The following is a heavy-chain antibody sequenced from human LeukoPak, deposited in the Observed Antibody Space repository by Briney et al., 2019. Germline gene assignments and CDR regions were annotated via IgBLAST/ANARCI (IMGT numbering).Heavy chain of an antibody. CDR2: INSDGTLI. CDR3: AKDHYWSIDY. CDR1: GFTFSSYW. D-gene: IGHD3-3*01. Sequence: GGSLRLSCAASGFTFSSYWMHWVRQAPGKGLVWVSRINSDGTLISYADSVKGRFTISRDNAKNTLYLQMNSLRAEDTGVYYCAKDHYWSIDYWGRGTLVTVSS. J-gene: IGHJ4*02. V-gene: IGHV3-74*01.